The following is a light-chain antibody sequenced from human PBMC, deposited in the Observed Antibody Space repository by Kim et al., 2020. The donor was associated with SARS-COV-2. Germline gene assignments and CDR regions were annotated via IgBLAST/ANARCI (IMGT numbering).Light chain of an antibody. V-gene: IGLV7-46*01. J-gene: IGLJ3*02. CDR3: LLSYDGARV. CDR1: AGGVTSGHY. CDR2: HTS. Sequence: PGGTVSVSCGSSAGGVTSGHYPYWFQQNPGKAPRTLIYHTSNKQSWTPARVSGSLVGGKAALTLSGAQPEDEAEYYCLLSYDGARVFGGRTKLTVL.